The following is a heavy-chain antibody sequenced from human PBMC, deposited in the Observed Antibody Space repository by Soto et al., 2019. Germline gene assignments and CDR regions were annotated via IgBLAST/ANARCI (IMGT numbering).Heavy chain of an antibody. D-gene: IGHD3-22*01. J-gene: IGHJ3*02. CDR2: IIPIFGTA. CDR3: ARDHYDSSGYDAFDI. Sequence: SVKVFCKASGGTFSSYAISWVRQAPGQGLEWMGGIIPIFGTANYAQKFQGRVTITADKSTSTAYMELSSLRSEDTAVYYCARDHYDSSGYDAFDIWGQGTMVTVSS. CDR1: GGTFSSYA. V-gene: IGHV1-69*06.